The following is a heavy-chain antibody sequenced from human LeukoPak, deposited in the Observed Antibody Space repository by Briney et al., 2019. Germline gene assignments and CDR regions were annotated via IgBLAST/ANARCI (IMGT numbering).Heavy chain of an antibody. CDR1: GLTFSNFP. CDR3: ATQSITLVVVISPFDY. D-gene: IGHD3-22*01. J-gene: IGHJ4*01. CDR2: IQDDGATT. V-gene: IGHV3-30*02. Sequence: GGSLRLSCAASGLTFSNFPMHWVRQAPGKGLEWVALIQDDGATTNYVDSVRGRFTISRDNSKSTVYLQMNSLKPDDTAVYYCATQSITLVVVISPFDYWGHGTLVTVSS.